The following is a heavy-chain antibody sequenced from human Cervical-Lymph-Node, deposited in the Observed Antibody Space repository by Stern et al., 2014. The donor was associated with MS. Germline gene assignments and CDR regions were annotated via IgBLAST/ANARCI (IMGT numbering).Heavy chain of an antibody. CDR2: IYYSGST. D-gene: IGHD5-24*01. Sequence: QVQLQESGPGLVKPSETLSLTCTVSGGSISSYYWSWIRQPPGKRLEWIGYIYYSGSTEYNPSLKSRVTMSVDTSKNQFSLKVTSVTAADTAVYYCAREKGDGYNYDYWGQGTLVTVSS. J-gene: IGHJ4*02. V-gene: IGHV4-59*01. CDR3: AREKGDGYNYDY. CDR1: GGSISSYY.